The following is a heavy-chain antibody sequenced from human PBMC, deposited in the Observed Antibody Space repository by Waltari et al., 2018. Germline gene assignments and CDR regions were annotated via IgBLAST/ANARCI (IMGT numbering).Heavy chain of an antibody. CDR3: ARAGAVAGNPPGDFYY. CDR2: ISSSSSYI. CDR1: GFTFSSYS. V-gene: IGHV3-21*03. Sequence: EVQLVESGGGLVKPGGSLRLSCAASGFTFSSYSMNWVRQAPGKGLEWVSSISSSSSYIYYADSVKGRVTVSRDNAKNSLYLQLNSLRADDTAVYYCARAGAVAGNPPGDFYYLGQGPLVTVSS. D-gene: IGHD6-19*01. J-gene: IGHJ4*02.